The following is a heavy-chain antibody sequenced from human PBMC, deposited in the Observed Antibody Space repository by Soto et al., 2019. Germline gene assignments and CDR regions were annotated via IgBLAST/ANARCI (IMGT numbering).Heavy chain of an antibody. Sequence: GASVKVSCKASGYTFTSYDINWVRQATGQGLEWMGWMNPNSGNTGYAQKFQGRVTMTRNTSISTAYMELSSLRSEDTAVYYCARVPKYCSGANCYSAEYFQPWGQGTLVTVS. CDR3: ARVPKYCSGANCYSAEYFQP. V-gene: IGHV1-8*01. D-gene: IGHD2-15*01. J-gene: IGHJ1*01. CDR1: GYTFTSYD. CDR2: MNPNSGNT.